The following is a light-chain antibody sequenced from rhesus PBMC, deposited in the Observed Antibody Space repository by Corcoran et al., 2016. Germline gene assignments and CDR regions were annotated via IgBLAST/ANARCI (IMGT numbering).Light chain of an antibody. CDR3: QHYYSTPFT. CDR1: QGITNE. CDR2: EAS. J-gene: IGKJ3*01. V-gene: IGKV1-21*01. Sequence: DIQMTQSPSSLSASVGDRVTITCRASQGITNELAWYQQKPGETSKLRIYEASSLQSGIPSRFSGSGSGTDFTLTISSLQPEDFATYYCQHYYSTPFTFGPGTKLDIK.